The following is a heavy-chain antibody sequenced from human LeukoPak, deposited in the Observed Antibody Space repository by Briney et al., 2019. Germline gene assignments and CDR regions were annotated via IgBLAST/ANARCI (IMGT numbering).Heavy chain of an antibody. V-gene: IGHV1-69*04. CDR1: GGTFSSYT. CDR3: ARDHNQHNAFDI. Sequence: ASVKVSCKASGGTFSSYTISWVRQAPGQGLEWMGRTIPILGIANYAQKFQGRVTITADKSTSTAYMELSSLRSEDTAVYYCARDHNQHNAFDIWGQGPMVTVSS. CDR2: TIPILGIA. J-gene: IGHJ3*02. D-gene: IGHD2-2*01.